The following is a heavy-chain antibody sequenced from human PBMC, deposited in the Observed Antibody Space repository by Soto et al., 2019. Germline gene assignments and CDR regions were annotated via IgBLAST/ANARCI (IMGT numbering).Heavy chain of an antibody. CDR2: ISGYNGNT. V-gene: IGHV1-18*01. D-gene: IGHD2-8*02. CDR1: GYTFTSYG. Sequence: GASVKVSCKASGYTFTSYGINWVRQAPGQGLEWMGWISGYNGNTNYAHNLQGRVTMTTEKSTTTAYMELRSLRSDDTAVYYCASVSGVAPDVVSVFWGLGTLVTVSS. J-gene: IGHJ4*02. CDR3: ASVSGVAPDVVSVF.